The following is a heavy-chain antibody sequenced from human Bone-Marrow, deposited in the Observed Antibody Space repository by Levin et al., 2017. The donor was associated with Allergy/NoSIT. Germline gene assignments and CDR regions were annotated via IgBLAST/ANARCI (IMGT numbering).Heavy chain of an antibody. J-gene: IGHJ3*02. D-gene: IGHD3-10*01. CDR2: IHYSGTT. CDR3: ASYGFGDPFDI. V-gene: IGHV4-30-4*01. Sequence: SETLSLTCTVSGGSISSGDYYWSWIRQPPGKGLEWIGYIHYSGTTYYNPSLKSRVTISVDTSKNQFSLKLNSVTAADTAVYYWASYGFGDPFDIWGQGTMVTVSS. CDR1: GGSISSGDYY.